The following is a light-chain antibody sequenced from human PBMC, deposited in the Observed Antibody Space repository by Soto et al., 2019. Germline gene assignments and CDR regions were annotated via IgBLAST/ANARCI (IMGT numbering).Light chain of an antibody. CDR1: QTIDNT. CDR3: QHYNYWPYT. Sequence: EIVMTYSPASLCLSPGEGATVSWRASQTIDNTLAWYQRKPGQAPRLLIYDASTRATGVPARFSGSGSGTDFTLTISSLQSEDFAVYYCQHYNYWPYTCGQGTK. J-gene: IGKJ2*01. V-gene: IGKV3-15*01. CDR2: DAS.